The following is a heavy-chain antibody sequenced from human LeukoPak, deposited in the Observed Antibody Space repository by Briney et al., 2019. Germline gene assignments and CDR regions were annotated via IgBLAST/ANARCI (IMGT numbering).Heavy chain of an antibody. J-gene: IGHJ2*01. Sequence: SGTLSLTCAVSGGSISSSNWWSWVRPPPGKGLEWIGEIYHSGSTNYNPSLKSRVTISVDKSKNQFSLKLSSVTAADTAVYYCARTASSYDRNWYFDLWGRGTLVTVSS. CDR3: ARTASSYDRNWYFDL. V-gene: IGHV4-4*02. CDR2: IYHSGST. CDR1: GGSISSSNW. D-gene: IGHD3-22*01.